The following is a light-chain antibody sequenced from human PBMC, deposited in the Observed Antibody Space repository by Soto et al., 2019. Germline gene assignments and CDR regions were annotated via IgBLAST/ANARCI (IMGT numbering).Light chain of an antibody. Sequence: DIQMTQSPSSVAASIGDSVTITCRASQDVQNWLAWYQHKPGQAPKLLVFAASSLQSGVPSRFSATGFGTDFTLIINSLQTEDFAPCYCQQVKSSPKTFGQGTKL. V-gene: IGKV1-12*01. CDR2: AAS. CDR3: QQVKSSPKT. CDR1: QDVQNW. J-gene: IGKJ2*01.